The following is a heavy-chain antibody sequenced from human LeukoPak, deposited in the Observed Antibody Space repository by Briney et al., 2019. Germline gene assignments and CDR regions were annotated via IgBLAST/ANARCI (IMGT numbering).Heavy chain of an antibody. CDR2: IYSGGST. CDR3: ARDSPYSSSSPYFDY. CDR1: GFTVISNY. Sequence: GGSLRLSCAASGFTVISNYMSWVRQPPGKGLDWVSVIYSGGSTYYADSVKGRFTISRDNSKNTLYLQMNSLRAEDTAVYYCARDSPYSSSSPYFDYWGQGTLVTVSS. J-gene: IGHJ4*02. D-gene: IGHD6-6*01. V-gene: IGHV3-66*02.